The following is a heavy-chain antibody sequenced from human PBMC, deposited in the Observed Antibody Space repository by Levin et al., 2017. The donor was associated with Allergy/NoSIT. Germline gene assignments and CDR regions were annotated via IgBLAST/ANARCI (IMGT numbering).Heavy chain of an antibody. D-gene: IGHD1-26*01. CDR1: GGSISSGGYS. J-gene: IGHJ6*02. V-gene: IGHV4-30-2*01. Sequence: SSETLSLTCAVSGGSISSGGYSWSWIRQPPGKGLEWIGYIYHSGSTYYNPSLKSRVTISVDRSKNQFSLKLSPVTAADTAVYYCARVGAEGDYYGMDVWGQGTTVTVSS. CDR2: IYHSGST. CDR3: ARVGAEGDYYGMDV.